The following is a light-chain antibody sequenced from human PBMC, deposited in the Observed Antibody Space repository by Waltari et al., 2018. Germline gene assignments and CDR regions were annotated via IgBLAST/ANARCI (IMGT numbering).Light chain of an antibody. J-gene: IGKJ1*01. Sequence: EIVLTQSPGTLSLSPGERATLSCRASQSVSRTLAWYQQKPGQAPSLLIYDASTRATGIPDRFSGSGSGTDFSLTISSLVPEDFAVYYCQHYVRLPATFGQGTKVEIK. V-gene: IGKV3-20*01. CDR3: QHYVRLPAT. CDR1: QSVSRT. CDR2: DAS.